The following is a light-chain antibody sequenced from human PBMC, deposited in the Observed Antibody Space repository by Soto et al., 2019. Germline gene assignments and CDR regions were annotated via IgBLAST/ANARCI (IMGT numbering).Light chain of an antibody. CDR3: QQYNNWPPTWT. CDR2: SAT. CDR1: QSVGRF. J-gene: IGKJ1*01. V-gene: IGKV3-11*01. Sequence: EIVLTQSPATLSLAPGDAATLSCRASQSVGRFVAWYQQKPGQAPRLLIYSATERATGIPGRFTGGGYGTEFTLTISSLEPEDFAIYYCQQYNNWPPTWTFGQGTKVEI.